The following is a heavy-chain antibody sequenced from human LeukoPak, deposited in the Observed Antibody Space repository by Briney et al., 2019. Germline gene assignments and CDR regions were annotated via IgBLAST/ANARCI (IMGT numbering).Heavy chain of an antibody. CDR3: ARDNPDQYYYYGMDV. V-gene: IGHV4-59*12. Sequence: SETLSLTCTVSGGSISSYYWSWIRQPPGKGLEWIGYIYYSGSTNYNPSLKSRVTISVDTSRNQFSLKLSSVTAADTAVYYCARDNPDQYYYYGMDVWGKGTTVTVSS. D-gene: IGHD1-14*01. CDR1: GGSISSYY. CDR2: IYYSGST. J-gene: IGHJ6*04.